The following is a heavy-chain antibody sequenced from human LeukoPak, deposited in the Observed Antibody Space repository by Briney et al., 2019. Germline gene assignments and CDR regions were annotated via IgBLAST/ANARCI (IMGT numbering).Heavy chain of an antibody. Sequence: ASVKVSCKASGYTSTSYYMHWVRQAPGQGLEWMGIINPSGGSTSYAQKFQGRVTMTRDTSTSTVYMELSSLRSEDTAVYYCARVGGVWGSYRYTLDYWGQGTLVTVSS. D-gene: IGHD3-16*02. J-gene: IGHJ4*02. CDR1: GYTSTSYY. CDR3: ARVGGVWGSYRYTLDY. CDR2: INPSGGST. V-gene: IGHV1-46*01.